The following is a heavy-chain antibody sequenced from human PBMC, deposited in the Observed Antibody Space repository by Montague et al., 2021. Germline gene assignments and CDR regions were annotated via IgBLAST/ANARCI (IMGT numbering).Heavy chain of an antibody. Sequence: SETLSLTCIVAGGAVRSSRYYWDTTRQPPGKRLEWSVRIYYSGSTYYNPSLKSRLTISVDTSKNQFPLKLSSVTAADTAVYYGVVTPSLYYHGMDVWGQGTTVTVSS. V-gene: IGHV4-39*01. CDR3: VVTPSLYYHGMDV. CDR1: GGAVRSSRYY. J-gene: IGHJ6*02. CDR2: IYYSGST. D-gene: IGHD4-23*01.